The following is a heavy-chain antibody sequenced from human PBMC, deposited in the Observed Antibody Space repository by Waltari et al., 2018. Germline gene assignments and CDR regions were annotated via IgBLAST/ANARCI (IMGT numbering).Heavy chain of an antibody. CDR1: GFTFSSYW. V-gene: IGHV3-7*03. CDR3: ARAPLHFDY. Sequence: EVQLVESGGGLVQPGGSLRLSCAASGFTFSSYWMSWVRQAPGKGRGWVANIKQDGSEKDYVDSVKGRFTISRDNAKNSLYLQMNSLRAEDTAVYYCARAPLHFDYWGQGTLVTVSS. J-gene: IGHJ4*02. CDR2: IKQDGSEK.